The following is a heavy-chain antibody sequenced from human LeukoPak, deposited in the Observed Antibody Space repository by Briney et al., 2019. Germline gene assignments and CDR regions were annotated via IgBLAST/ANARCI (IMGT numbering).Heavy chain of an antibody. CDR1: GGSISSYY. V-gene: IGHV4-59*12. D-gene: IGHD1-26*01. CDR3: ASGYSGSYYEGSFDY. J-gene: IGHJ4*02. CDR2: IYYSGST. Sequence: PSETLSLTCTVSGGSISSYYWSWIRQPPGKGLEWIGYIYYSGSTNYNPSLKSRVTMSVDTSKNQFSLKLSSVTAADTAVYYCASGYSGSYYEGSFDYWGQGTLVTVSS.